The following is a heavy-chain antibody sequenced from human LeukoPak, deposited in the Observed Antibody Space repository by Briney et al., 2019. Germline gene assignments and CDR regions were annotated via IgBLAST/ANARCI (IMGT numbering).Heavy chain of an antibody. D-gene: IGHD5-18*01. J-gene: IGHJ6*03. CDR3: ARGGYSSLDYYYYMDV. CDR2: IYPGDSDT. Sequence: GKSLKISCKGSGYSFTSYWIGWVRQMPGKGLEWMGIIYPGDSDTRYSPSFQGQVTISADKSISTAYLQWSSLKASDTAMYYCARGGYSSLDYYYYMDVWGKGTTVTVSS. CDR1: GYSFTSYW. V-gene: IGHV5-51*01.